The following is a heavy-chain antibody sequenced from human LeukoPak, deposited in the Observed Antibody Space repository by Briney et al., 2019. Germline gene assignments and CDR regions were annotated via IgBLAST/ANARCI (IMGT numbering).Heavy chain of an antibody. Sequence: GGSLRLSCAASGFTVSSNYMSWVRQAPGKGLEWVSVIYSGGSTYYADSVKGRFTISRDNSKNTLYLQMNSLRAEDTAVYYCARDYGDYVHWFDPWGQGTLVTVSS. CDR2: IYSGGST. V-gene: IGHV3-66*01. D-gene: IGHD4-17*01. J-gene: IGHJ5*02. CDR3: ARDYGDYVHWFDP. CDR1: GFTVSSNY.